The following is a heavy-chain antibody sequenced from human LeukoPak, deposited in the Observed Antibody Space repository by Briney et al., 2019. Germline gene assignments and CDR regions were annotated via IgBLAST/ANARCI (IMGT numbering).Heavy chain of an antibody. Sequence: PGGSLRLSCAASGFTFSSYAMSWVRQAPGKGLEWVSGISGSGGSTYYADSVKGRFTISRDNAKNSLYLQMNSLRAEDTAVYYCARIGAMRAGSGTESGDYWGQGTLVTVSS. D-gene: IGHD3-10*01. J-gene: IGHJ4*02. CDR1: GFTFSSYA. CDR3: ARIGAMRAGSGTESGDY. CDR2: ISGSGGST. V-gene: IGHV3-23*01.